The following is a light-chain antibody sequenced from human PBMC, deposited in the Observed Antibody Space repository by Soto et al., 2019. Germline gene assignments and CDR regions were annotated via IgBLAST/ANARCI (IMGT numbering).Light chain of an antibody. J-gene: IGLJ1*01. CDR1: SGHSSYA. V-gene: IGLV4-69*01. CDR3: QTWGTGIRV. Sequence: QPVLTQSPSASASLGASVKLTCTLSSGHSSYAIAWHQQQPEKGPRYLMKLNSDGSQTKGDGIPDRLSGSSSGAERYLTISGLQSEDEADYYCQTWGTGIRVFGTGTKLTVL. CDR2: LNSDGSQ.